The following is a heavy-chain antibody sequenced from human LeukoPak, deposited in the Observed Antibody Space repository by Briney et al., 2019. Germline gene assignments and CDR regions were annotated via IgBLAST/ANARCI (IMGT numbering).Heavy chain of an antibody. CDR1: GGSISSGGYY. D-gene: IGHD6-6*01. J-gene: IGHJ6*03. CDR3: ARDGAARPGYYMDV. CDR2: IYYSGST. Sequence: PSETLSLTCTVSGGSISSGGYYWSWIRQHPGKGLESIGYIYYSGSTYYNPSLKSRVTISVDTSKNQFSLKLSSVTAADTAVYYCARDGAARPGYYMDVWGKGTTVTVSS. V-gene: IGHV4-31*03.